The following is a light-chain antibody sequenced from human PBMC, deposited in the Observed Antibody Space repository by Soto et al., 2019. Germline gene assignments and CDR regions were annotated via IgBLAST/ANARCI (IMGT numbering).Light chain of an antibody. CDR2: GAS. Sequence: EIVVTQSAATLSVSPWERATLSCRASQSVSSNLAWYQQKPGQAPRLLIYGASTRATGIPARFSGSGSGTEFTLTISSLQSEYFAVYYCQQYNNWLTFGGGTKVDIK. CDR3: QQYNNWLT. J-gene: IGKJ4*01. V-gene: IGKV3-15*01. CDR1: QSVSSN.